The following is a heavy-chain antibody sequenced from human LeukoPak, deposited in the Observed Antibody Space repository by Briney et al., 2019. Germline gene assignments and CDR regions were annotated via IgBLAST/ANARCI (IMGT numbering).Heavy chain of an antibody. J-gene: IGHJ4*02. V-gene: IGHV3-23*01. D-gene: IGHD3-22*01. CDR1: GFTFSSYA. CDR2: ISGSGGST. Sequence: GGSLRLSCAASGFTFSSYAMGWVRKAPGKGLEWVSAISGSGGSTYYADSVKGRFTISRDNSKNTLYLQMNSLRAEDTAVYYCAKGLDYDSSGYYPFDYWGQGTLVTVSS. CDR3: AKGLDYDSSGYYPFDY.